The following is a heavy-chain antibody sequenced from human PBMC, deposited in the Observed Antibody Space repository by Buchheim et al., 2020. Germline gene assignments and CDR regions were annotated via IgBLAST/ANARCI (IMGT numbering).Heavy chain of an antibody. J-gene: IGHJ4*02. Sequence: QVQLQQWGAGLLKPSETLSLTCAVYGGSFSGYYWSWIRQPPGKGLEWIGEINHSGSTNYNPSLKSRVTISVDTSKNQLSLKLSSVAAADTAVYYCARCRSLRYDSSGYYLGALIYFDYWGQGTL. CDR2: INHSGST. CDR3: ARCRSLRYDSSGYYLGALIYFDY. V-gene: IGHV4-34*01. CDR1: GGSFSGYY. D-gene: IGHD3-22*01.